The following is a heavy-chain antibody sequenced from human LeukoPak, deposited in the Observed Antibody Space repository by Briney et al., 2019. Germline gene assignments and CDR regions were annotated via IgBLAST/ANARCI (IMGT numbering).Heavy chain of an antibody. J-gene: IGHJ4*02. CDR3: ARTYYYDSSGYYYFDY. Sequence: SGPTLVNPTQTLTLTYTFSGFSLSTSGVGVGWIRQPPGKALEWLARIDWDDDKYYSTSLKTRLTISKDTSKNQVVLTMTNMDPVDTATYYCARTYYYDSSGYYYFDYWGQGTLVTVSS. CDR2: IDWDDDK. V-gene: IGHV2-70*11. D-gene: IGHD3-22*01. CDR1: GFSLSTSGVG.